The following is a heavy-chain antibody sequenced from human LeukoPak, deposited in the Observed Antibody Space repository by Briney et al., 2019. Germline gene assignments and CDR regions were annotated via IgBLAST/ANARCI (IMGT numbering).Heavy chain of an antibody. CDR1: GGSINNYY. CDR3: ARDRRGSGSYYSDY. J-gene: IGHJ4*02. V-gene: IGHV4-4*07. D-gene: IGHD3-10*01. CDR2: IYTSGST. Sequence: PSETLSLTCTVSGGSINNYYWSWIRQPPGKGLEWIGRIYTSGSTNYNPSLKSRVTMSADTSKNQFSLKLSSVTAADTAVYYCARDRRGSGSYYSDYWGQGTLVTVSS.